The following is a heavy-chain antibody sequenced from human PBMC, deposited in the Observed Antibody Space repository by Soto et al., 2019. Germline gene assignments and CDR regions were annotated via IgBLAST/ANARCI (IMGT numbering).Heavy chain of an antibody. D-gene: IGHD3-16*01. J-gene: IGHJ4*02. CDR1: GFTFSSYV. CDR3: ARGGGFFGH. CDR2: ISVSSSNR. Sequence: EVQLVESGGGLVQPGGSLRLSCAASGFTFSSYVLNWVRQAPGKGLEWVSFISVSSSNRYYADSVRGRFTISRDNAKNPLDLQMNSLRDEDTAVYYCARGGGFFGHWGQGTLVTLPS. V-gene: IGHV3-48*02.